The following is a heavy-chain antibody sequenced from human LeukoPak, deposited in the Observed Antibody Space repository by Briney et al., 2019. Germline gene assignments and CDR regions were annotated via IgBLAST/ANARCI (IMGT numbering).Heavy chain of an antibody. V-gene: IGHV4-34*01. CDR2: INHSGST. J-gene: IGHJ4*02. D-gene: IGHD6-19*01. CDR3: ARGVRGSGWYGSLFGY. Sequence: SETLSLTCAVYGGSFSDYYWSWIRQPPGKGLEWIGEINHSGSTNYNPSLKSRVTISVDTSKNQFSLKLSSVTAADTAVYYCARGVRGSGWYGSLFGYWGQGTLVTVSS. CDR1: GGSFSDYY.